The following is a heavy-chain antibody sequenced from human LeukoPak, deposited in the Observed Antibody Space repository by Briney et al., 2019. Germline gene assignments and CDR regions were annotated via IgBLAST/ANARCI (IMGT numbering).Heavy chain of an antibody. CDR2: IYYSGST. V-gene: IGHV4-39*01. CDR3: ARQIVVVPAAIGDAFDI. CDR1: GGSISSSSYY. D-gene: IGHD2-2*02. Sequence: PSETLFLTCTVAGGSISSSSYYWGWIRQPPGKGLEWSGSIYYSGSTYYNPSLKSGGTRSVDTSKNQFSLKLSSVTAADTAVYYCARQIVVVPAAIGDAFDIWGQGTMVTVSS. J-gene: IGHJ3*02.